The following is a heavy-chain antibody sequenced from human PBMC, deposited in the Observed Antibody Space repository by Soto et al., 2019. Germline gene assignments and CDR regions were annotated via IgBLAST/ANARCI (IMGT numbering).Heavy chain of an antibody. CDR3: ARGPRYSYGSLDY. J-gene: IGHJ4*02. D-gene: IGHD5-18*01. Sequence: PGGSLRLSCVASGFTFSNYGMSWVRQAPGKGLEWVASSTGAGGRLYNEDSVKGRFTISRDNSKNSLYLQLHSLRADDTAIYYCARGPRYSYGSLDYWGQGTLVTVSS. V-gene: IGHV3-23*01. CDR2: STGAGGRL. CDR1: GFTFSNYG.